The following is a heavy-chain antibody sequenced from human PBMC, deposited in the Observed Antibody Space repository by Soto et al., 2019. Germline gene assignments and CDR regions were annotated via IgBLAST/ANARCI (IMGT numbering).Heavy chain of an antibody. CDR1: GGSFSGYY. V-gene: IGHV4-34*01. D-gene: IGHD3-3*01. CDR2: INHSGST. CDR3: ARGIIIRYDFWSGYYTGWFDP. J-gene: IGHJ5*02. Sequence: QVQLQQWGAGLLKPSETLSLTCAVYGGSFSGYYWSWIRQPPGKGLEWIGEINHSGSTNYNPSLKRRVTISVDTSKNQFSLKLSSVTAADTAVYYCARGIIIRYDFWSGYYTGWFDPWGQGTLVTVSS.